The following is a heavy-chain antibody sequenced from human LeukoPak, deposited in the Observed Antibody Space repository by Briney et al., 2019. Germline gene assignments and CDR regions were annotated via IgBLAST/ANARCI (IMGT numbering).Heavy chain of an antibody. CDR2: IYYSGST. Sequence: SETLSLTCTVSGGSISSYYWSWIRQPPGKGLEWIGYIYYSGSTNNNPSLKSRVTISVDTSKNQFSLKLSSVTAADTAVYYCARGFHHSGPFDYWGQGTLVTVSS. CDR1: GGSISSYY. CDR3: ARGFHHSGPFDY. D-gene: IGHD1-26*01. J-gene: IGHJ4*02. V-gene: IGHV4-59*08.